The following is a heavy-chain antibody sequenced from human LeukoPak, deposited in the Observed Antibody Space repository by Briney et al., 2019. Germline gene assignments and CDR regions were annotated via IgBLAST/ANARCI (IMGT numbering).Heavy chain of an antibody. V-gene: IGHV1-69*04. CDR1: GGTFSSYT. D-gene: IGHD3-10*01. CDR2: IIPILGIA. Sequence: SVKVSCKASGGTFSSYTISWVRQAPGQGLEWMGRIIPILGIANYAQKFQGRVTITADKSTSTAYMELSSLRSENTAVYYCAREGLLWFGELSPFDYWGQGTLVTVSS. J-gene: IGHJ4*02. CDR3: AREGLLWFGELSPFDY.